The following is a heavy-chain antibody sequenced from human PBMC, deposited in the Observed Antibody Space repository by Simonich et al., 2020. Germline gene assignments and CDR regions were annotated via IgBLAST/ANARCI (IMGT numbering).Heavy chain of an antibody. J-gene: IGHJ2*01. V-gene: IGHV3-7*01. CDR3: AREYSSSSDPYWYFDL. Sequence: EVQLVESGGGLVQPGGSLRLSCAASGFTFSSYWMSWVRQAPWKGVGWVANIKQNGSEKYYGDSVKGRFTISRDNAKNSLYLQRNSLRAEDTAVYYCAREYSSSSDPYWYFDLWGRGTLVTVSS. D-gene: IGHD6-6*01. CDR2: IKQNGSEK. CDR1: GFTFSSYW.